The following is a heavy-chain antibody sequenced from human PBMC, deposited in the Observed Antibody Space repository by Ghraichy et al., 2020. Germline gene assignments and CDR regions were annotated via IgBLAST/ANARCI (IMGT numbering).Heavy chain of an antibody. CDR2: ISGSSATI. CDR3: ERVPNSYDVPDI. J-gene: IGHJ3*02. CDR1: GFKLSDYS. V-gene: IGHV3-48*02. D-gene: IGHD3-10*02. Sequence: GGSLRLSCAASGFKLSDYSMNWVRQAPGKGLEWISYISGSSATIHYADSVKGRFTISRDNANNSLFLQMDSLRDDDTAVYFCERVPNSYDVPDIWGQGTMVIVSS.